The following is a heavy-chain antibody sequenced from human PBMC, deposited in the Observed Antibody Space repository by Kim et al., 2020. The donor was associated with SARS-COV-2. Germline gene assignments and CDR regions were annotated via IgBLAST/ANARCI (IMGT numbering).Heavy chain of an antibody. Sequence: ASVKVSCKASGYTFTSYDINWVRQATGQGLEWMGWMNPNSGNTGYAQKFQGRVTMTRNTSISTAYMELSSLRSEDTAVYYCARVGRTMVRGVIIQVVDYWGQGTLVTVSS. J-gene: IGHJ4*02. V-gene: IGHV1-8*01. CDR2: MNPNSGNT. CDR3: ARVGRTMVRGVIIQVVDY. D-gene: IGHD3-10*01. CDR1: GYTFTSYD.